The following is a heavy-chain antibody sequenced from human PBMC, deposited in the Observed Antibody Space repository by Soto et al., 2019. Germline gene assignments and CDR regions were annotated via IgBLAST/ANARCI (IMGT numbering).Heavy chain of an antibody. D-gene: IGHD6-13*01. CDR3: TPCSWSAETFDI. CDR2: ILPMLDIT. J-gene: IGHJ3*02. CDR1: GGTFSTYT. V-gene: IGHV1-69*02. Sequence: QVQLVQSGAEVKKPGSSVKVSCKASGGTFSTYTIIWVRQAPGQGLEWMGRILPMLDITNSAQRFQGRVTITADKSTSTAYLELSILRSEDTAVYYCTPCSWSAETFDIWGRGTMVTVSS.